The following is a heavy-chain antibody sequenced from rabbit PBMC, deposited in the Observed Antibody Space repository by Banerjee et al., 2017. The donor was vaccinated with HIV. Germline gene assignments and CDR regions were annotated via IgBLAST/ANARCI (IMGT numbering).Heavy chain of an antibody. CDR2: ISGGVNP. CDR3: GRNYPGSSGLDL. CDR1: GFSFSDNYV. V-gene: IGHV1S40*01. D-gene: IGHD8-1*01. J-gene: IGHJ4*01. Sequence: QSLEESGGDLVKPGASLTLTCTASGFSFSDNYVMWWVRQAPGKGLEWIGWISGGVNPSYASWAKGRFTISKTSSTTVTLQMTSLTAADTATYFCGRNYPGSSGLDLWGPGTLVTVS.